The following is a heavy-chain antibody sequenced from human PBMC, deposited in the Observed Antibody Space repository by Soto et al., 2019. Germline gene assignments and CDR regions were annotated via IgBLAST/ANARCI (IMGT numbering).Heavy chain of an antibody. V-gene: IGHV3-23*01. CDR2: ISGSGGST. Sequence: GGSLRLSCAASGFTFSSYAMSWVRQAPGKGLEWVSAISGSGGSTYYADSVKGRFTISRVNSKNTLYLQMNSLRAEDTAVYYCAKDIPTYYDFWSGPQTDYFDYWGQGTLVTVSS. CDR1: GFTFSSYA. CDR3: AKDIPTYYDFWSGPQTDYFDY. J-gene: IGHJ4*02. D-gene: IGHD3-3*01.